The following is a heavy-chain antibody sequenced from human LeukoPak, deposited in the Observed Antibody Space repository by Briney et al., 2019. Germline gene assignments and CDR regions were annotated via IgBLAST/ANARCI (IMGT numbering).Heavy chain of an antibody. D-gene: IGHD6-19*01. CDR3: ATQGYSSGWTRFDP. J-gene: IGHJ5*02. CDR2: IYYSGST. V-gene: IGHV4-39*01. CDR1: GGSISSNTYY. Sequence: PETLSLTCTVSGGSISSNTYYWGWIRQPPGKGLEWIGSIYYSGSTYYNPSLKSRVTISVDTSKNQFSLKLSSVTAADTAVYYCATQGYSSGWTRFDPWGQGTLVTVSS.